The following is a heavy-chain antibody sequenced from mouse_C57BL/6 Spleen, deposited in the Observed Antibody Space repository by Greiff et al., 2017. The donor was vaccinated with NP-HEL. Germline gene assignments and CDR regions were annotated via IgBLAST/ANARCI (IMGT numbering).Heavy chain of an antibody. Sequence: VKLMESGPGLVQPSQSLSITCTVSGFSLTSYGVHWVRQSPGKGLEWLGVIWRGGSTDYNAAFMSRLSITKDNSKSQVFFKMNSLQADDTAIYYCAKDYDYDVDAMDYWGQGTSVTVSS. CDR1: GFSLTSYG. V-gene: IGHV2-5*01. CDR2: IWRGGST. CDR3: AKDYDYDVDAMDY. J-gene: IGHJ4*01. D-gene: IGHD2-4*01.